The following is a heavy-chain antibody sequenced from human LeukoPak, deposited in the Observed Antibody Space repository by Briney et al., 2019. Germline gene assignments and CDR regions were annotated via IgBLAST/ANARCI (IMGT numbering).Heavy chain of an antibody. D-gene: IGHD6-13*01. Sequence: SETLSLTCAVYGGSFSGYYWSWIRQPPGKGLEWIGEINHSGSTNCNPSLKSRVTISVDTSKNQFSLKLSSVTAEDTAVYYCARDRGSSSWRYYYMDVWGKGTTVTVSS. CDR3: ARDRGSSSWRYYYMDV. V-gene: IGHV4-34*01. CDR2: INHSGST. CDR1: GGSFSGYY. J-gene: IGHJ6*03.